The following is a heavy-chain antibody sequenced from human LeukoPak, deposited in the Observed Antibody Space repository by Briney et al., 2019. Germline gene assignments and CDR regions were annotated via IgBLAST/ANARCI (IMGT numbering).Heavy chain of an antibody. CDR2: INHSGST. CDR3: ARGDRLLRFLAPAGYFDY. D-gene: IGHD3-3*01. CDR1: GGSFSGYY. Sequence: SETLSLTCAVYGGSFSGYYRSWIRQPPGKGLEWIGEINHSGSTNYNPSLKSRVTISVDTSKNQFSLKLSSVTAADTAVYYCARGDRLLRFLAPAGYFDYWGQGTLVTVSS. J-gene: IGHJ4*02. V-gene: IGHV4-34*01.